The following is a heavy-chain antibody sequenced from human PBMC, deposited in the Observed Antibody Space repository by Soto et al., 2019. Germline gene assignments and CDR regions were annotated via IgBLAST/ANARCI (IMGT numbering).Heavy chain of an antibody. J-gene: IGHJ6*02. CDR1: GFTFSSYA. CDR2: ILYDGSNS. CDR3: ASETEGMDV. D-gene: IGHD1-1*01. V-gene: IGHV3-30-3*01. Sequence: QVQLVESGGGVVQPGRSLRLSCAASGFTFSSYAMHWVRQAPGKGLEWVALILYDGSNSYYADSVKGRFTISRDNSKNTVYMQMNSLRAEDTAVYYCASETEGMDVWGQGTTVTVSS.